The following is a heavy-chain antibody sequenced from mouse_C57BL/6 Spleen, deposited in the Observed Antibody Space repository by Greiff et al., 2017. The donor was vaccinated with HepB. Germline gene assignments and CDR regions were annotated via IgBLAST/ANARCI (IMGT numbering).Heavy chain of an antibody. CDR1: GYTFTSYW. CDR2: IDPSDSYT. V-gene: IGHV1-69*01. J-gene: IGHJ2*01. CDR3: ARDETARARYFDC. Sequence: QVQLQQPGAELVMPGASVKLSCKASGYTFTSYWMHWVKQRPGQGLEWIGEIDPSDSYTNYNQKFKGKSTLTVDKSSSTAYMQLSSLTSEDSAVYYCARDETARARYFDCWGQGTTLTVSS. D-gene: IGHD3-2*01.